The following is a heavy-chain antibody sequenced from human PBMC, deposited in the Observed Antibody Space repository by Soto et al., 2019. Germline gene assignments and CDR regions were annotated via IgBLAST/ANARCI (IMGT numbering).Heavy chain of an antibody. D-gene: IGHD3-22*01. J-gene: IGHJ4*02. V-gene: IGHV4-34*01. CDR1: GGSGGSFSGYY. Sequence: SETLSLTCAVYGGSGGSFSGYYWSWIRQPPGRGLEWIGEINHSGSTNYNPSLKSRVTISVDTSENQFSLKLSSVTAADTAVYYCARGRSITMIASFDYWGQGTLVTVSS. CDR2: INHSGST. CDR3: ARGRSITMIASFDY.